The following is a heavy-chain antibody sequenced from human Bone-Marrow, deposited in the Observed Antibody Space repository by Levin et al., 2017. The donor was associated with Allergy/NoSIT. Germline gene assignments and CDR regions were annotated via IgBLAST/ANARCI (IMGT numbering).Heavy chain of an antibody. CDR1: GGTFSSYA. V-gene: IGHV1-69*13. J-gene: IGHJ6*02. D-gene: IGHD6-13*01. CDR2: IIPIFGTA. CDR3: ARDRRKGAAAGTDYYYYYGMDV. Sequence: ASVKVSCKASGGTFSSYAISWVRQAPGQGLEWMGGIIPIFGTANYAQKFQGRVTITADESTSTAYMELSSLRSEDTAVYYCARDRRKGAAAGTDYYYYYGMDVWGQGTTVTVSS.